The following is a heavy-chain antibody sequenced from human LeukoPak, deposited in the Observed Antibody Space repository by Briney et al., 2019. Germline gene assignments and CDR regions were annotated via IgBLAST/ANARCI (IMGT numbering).Heavy chain of an antibody. Sequence: GGSLRLSCAASGFTFSTYSMNWVGQPPGKSLEWVSYISGSSSNIYYPDSVKGRFTISRDNAKNSLFLQMNSLRAEDTAVYYCASERPTTTAFDYWGQGTPVTVSS. V-gene: IGHV3-21*01. J-gene: IGHJ4*02. CDR2: ISGSSSNI. D-gene: IGHD1-1*01. CDR1: GFTFSTYS. CDR3: ASERPTTTAFDY.